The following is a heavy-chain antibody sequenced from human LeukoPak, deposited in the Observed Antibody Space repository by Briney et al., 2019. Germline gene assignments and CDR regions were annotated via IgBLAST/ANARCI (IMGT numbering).Heavy chain of an antibody. V-gene: IGHV1-2*06. Sequence: EASVKVSCKASGYTFTGYYMHWVRQAPGQGLEWMGRINPNSGGTNYAQKFQGRVTITTDESTSTIYMELSSLRSEDAAVYYCARISSYDSSAYPPGNWGQGTLVTVSS. CDR2: INPNSGGT. J-gene: IGHJ4*02. CDR1: GYTFTGYY. D-gene: IGHD3-22*01. CDR3: ARISSYDSSAYPPGN.